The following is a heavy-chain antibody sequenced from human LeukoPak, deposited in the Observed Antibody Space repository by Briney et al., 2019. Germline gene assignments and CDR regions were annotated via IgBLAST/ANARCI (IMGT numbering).Heavy chain of an antibody. CDR3: ARYGGDYGGNPYYFDY. J-gene: IGHJ4*02. V-gene: IGHV4-39*01. Sequence: PSGTLSLTCTVSGGSISSSGYYWGWIRQPPGKGLEWIGSSYYSGSTYYNPSLKSRVTISVDTSKSQFSLKLNSVTAADTAVYYCARYGGDYGGNPYYFDYWGQGTLVTVSS. CDR1: GGSISSSGYY. CDR2: SYYSGST. D-gene: IGHD4-23*01.